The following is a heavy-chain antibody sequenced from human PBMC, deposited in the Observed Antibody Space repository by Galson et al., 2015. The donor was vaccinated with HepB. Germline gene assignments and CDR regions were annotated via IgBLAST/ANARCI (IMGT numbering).Heavy chain of an antibody. V-gene: IGHV3-74*01. CDR2: INSDGSST. D-gene: IGHD1/OR15-1a*01. J-gene: IGHJ4*02. Sequence: SLRLSCAASGFTFSSYWMHWVRQAPGKGLVWVSRINSDGSSTSYADSVKGRFTISRDNAKNTQYLQMNSLRAEDTAVYYCAREEQIIYYFDYWGQGTLVTVSS. CDR3: AREEQIIYYFDY. CDR1: GFTFSSYW.